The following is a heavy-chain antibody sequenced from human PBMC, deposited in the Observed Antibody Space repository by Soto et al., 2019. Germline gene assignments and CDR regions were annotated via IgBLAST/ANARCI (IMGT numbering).Heavy chain of an antibody. J-gene: IGHJ4*02. Sequence: SETLSLTCAVYGGSFSGYYWSWIRQPPGKGLEWIGEINHSGSTNYNPSLKSRVTISVDASKNQFSLKLSSVTAADTAVYYCAIGPLSGSPYSGGWYYFDSWGQGTMVTVSS. D-gene: IGHD1-26*01. CDR3: AIGPLSGSPYSGGWYYFDS. CDR1: GGSFSGYY. CDR2: INHSGST. V-gene: IGHV4-34*01.